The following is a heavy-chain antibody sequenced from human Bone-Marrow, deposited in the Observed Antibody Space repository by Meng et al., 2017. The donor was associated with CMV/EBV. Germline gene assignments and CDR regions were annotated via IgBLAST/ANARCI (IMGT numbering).Heavy chain of an antibody. V-gene: IGHV4-39*07. CDR3: ARSPPRGMVREPRDAFDI. Sequence: SETLSLTCTVSGGSISISSYYWGWIRQPPGKGLEWIGSISYSGSTYYNPSLKSRVTISVDTSKNQFSLKLSSVTAADTAVYYCARSPPRGMVREPRDAFDIWGQGTMVTVSS. CDR2: ISYSGST. D-gene: IGHD3-10*01. J-gene: IGHJ3*02. CDR1: GGSISISSYY.